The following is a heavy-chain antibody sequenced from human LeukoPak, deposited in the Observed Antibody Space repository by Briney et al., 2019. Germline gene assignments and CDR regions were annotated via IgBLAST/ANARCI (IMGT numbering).Heavy chain of an antibody. V-gene: IGHV3-53*01. CDR3: ARRGRYCSSTSCYSHYYMDV. D-gene: IGHD2-2*01. J-gene: IGHJ6*03. CDR1: GFTVSSNY. CDR2: IYSGGST. Sequence: GGSLRLSCAASGFTVSSNYMSWVHQAPGKGLEWVSVIYSGGSTYYADSVKGRFTISRDNSKNTLYLQMNSLRAEDTAVYYCARRGRYCSSTSCYSHYYMDVWGKGTTVTISS.